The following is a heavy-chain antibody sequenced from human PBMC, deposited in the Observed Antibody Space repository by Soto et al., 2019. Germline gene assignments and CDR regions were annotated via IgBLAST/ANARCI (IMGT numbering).Heavy chain of an antibody. CDR2: ISYDGSNK. J-gene: IGHJ6*03. CDR1: GFTFSSYA. D-gene: IGHD3-10*01. CDR3: ARLSFGGNYYYYYMDV. Sequence: GGSLRLSCAASGFTFSSYAMHWVRQAPGKGLEWVAVISYDGSNKYYADSVKGRFTISRDNSKNTLYLQMNSLRAEDTAVYYCARLSFGGNYYYYYMDVWGKGTTVTVSS. V-gene: IGHV3-30-3*01.